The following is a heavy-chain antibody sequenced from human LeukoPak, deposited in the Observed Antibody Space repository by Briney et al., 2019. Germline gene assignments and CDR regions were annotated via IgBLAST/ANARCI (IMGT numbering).Heavy chain of an antibody. J-gene: IGHJ4*02. V-gene: IGHV3-30*18. CDR2: ISYDGSNK. Sequence: PGGSLRLSCAASGFTFGSYGMHWVRQAPGKGLEWVAVISYDGSNKYYADSVKGRFTISRENSKNTVYLQMNSLRDEDTAVYYCTKAGQWLAPGDYWGQGTLVTVSS. D-gene: IGHD6-19*01. CDR1: GFTFGSYG. CDR3: TKAGQWLAPGDY.